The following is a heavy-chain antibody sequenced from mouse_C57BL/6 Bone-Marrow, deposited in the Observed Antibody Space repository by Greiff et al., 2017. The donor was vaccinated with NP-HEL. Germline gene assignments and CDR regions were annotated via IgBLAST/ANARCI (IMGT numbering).Heavy chain of an antibody. CDR3: ARYYYGSSFYYFDY. CDR1: GYTFTDYY. J-gene: IGHJ2*01. D-gene: IGHD1-1*01. Sequence: VQLQQSGPELVKPGASVKISCKASGYTFTDYYMNWVKQSHGKSLEWIGDINPNNGGTSYNQKFKGKATLTVDKSSSTAYMELRSLTSEDSAVYYCARYYYGSSFYYFDYWGQGTTLTVSS. V-gene: IGHV1-26*01. CDR2: INPNNGGT.